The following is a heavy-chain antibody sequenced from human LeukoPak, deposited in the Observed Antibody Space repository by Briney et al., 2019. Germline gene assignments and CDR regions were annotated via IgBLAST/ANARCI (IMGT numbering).Heavy chain of an antibody. CDR2: LWYDGSNE. CDR1: GFTFSKSG. V-gene: IGHV3-33*01. CDR3: ARDKTGQNYYYGMDV. J-gene: IGHJ6*02. Sequence: GGSLRLSCAASGFTFSKSGVHWVRQAPGKGLERVAVLWYDGSNEHYADSVKGRFTISRDNFKNTLYLQMNSLRVEDTAVYFCARDKTGQNYYYGMDVWGQGTTVTVSS. D-gene: IGHD1-1*01.